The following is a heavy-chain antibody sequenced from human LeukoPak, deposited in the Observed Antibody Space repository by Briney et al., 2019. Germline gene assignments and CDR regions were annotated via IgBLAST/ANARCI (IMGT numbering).Heavy chain of an antibody. J-gene: IGHJ4*02. CDR2: IYSGGST. V-gene: IGHV3-53*01. CDR1: GFTVSSNY. D-gene: IGHD3-3*01. CDR3: ARGRKVLRFLEWLLYY. Sequence: GGSLRLSCAASGFTVSSNYMSWVRQAPGKGLEWVSVIYSGGSTYYADSVKGRFTISRDNSKNTLYLQMNSLRAEDTAVYYCARGRKVLRFLEWLLYYWGQGTLVTVSS.